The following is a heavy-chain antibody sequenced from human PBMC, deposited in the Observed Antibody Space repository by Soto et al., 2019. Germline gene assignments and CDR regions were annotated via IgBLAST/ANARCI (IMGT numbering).Heavy chain of an antibody. V-gene: IGHV3-15*01. CDR2: IKSKTDGGTT. CDR1: GFTFSNAW. J-gene: IGHJ4*02. D-gene: IGHD5-18*01. CDR3: TTDSLGTAMVTGHFDY. Sequence: GGSLRLSCAASGFTFSNAWMSWVRQAPGKGLEWVGRIKSKTDGGTTDYAAPVKGRFTIPRDDSKNTLYLQMNSLKTEDTAVYYCTTDSLGTAMVTGHFDYWGQGTLVTVYS.